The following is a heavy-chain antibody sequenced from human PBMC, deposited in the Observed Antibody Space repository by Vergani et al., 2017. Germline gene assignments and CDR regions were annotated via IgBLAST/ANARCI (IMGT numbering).Heavy chain of an antibody. V-gene: IGHV1-69*02. D-gene: IGHD6-13*01. CDR3: ARGGIAAAPPSYGMDV. CDR1: GGTFSSYT. Sequence: QVQLVQSGDEVKKPGSSVKVSCKASGGTFSSYTISWVRQAPGQGLEWMGRIIPILGIANYAQKFQGRVTITADKSTSTAYMELSSLRSEDTAVYYCARGGIAAAPPSYGMDVWGQGTTVTVSS. CDR2: IIPILGIA. J-gene: IGHJ6*02.